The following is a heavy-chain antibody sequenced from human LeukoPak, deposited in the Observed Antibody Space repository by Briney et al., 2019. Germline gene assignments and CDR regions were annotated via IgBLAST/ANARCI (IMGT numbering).Heavy chain of an antibody. V-gene: IGHV4-4*02. Sequence: KASETLSLTCAVFGGSLSSTNWWDWVRQPPGKGLEWIGEIYHTGSTNYNPSLKSRVTISVDRSKNQFSLKLSSVTAADTAVYYCARDEQQRGAFDIWGQGTMVTVSS. D-gene: IGHD6-25*01. CDR2: IYHTGST. J-gene: IGHJ3*02. CDR1: GGSLSSTNW. CDR3: ARDEQQRGAFDI.